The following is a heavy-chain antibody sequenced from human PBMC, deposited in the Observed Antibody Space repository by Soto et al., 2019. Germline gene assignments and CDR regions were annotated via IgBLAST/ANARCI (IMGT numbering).Heavy chain of an antibody. CDR3: AKIKHTDTAMVYFPHRYNWFDP. D-gene: IGHD5-18*01. J-gene: IGHJ5*02. CDR1: GLTYSWYA. CDR2: ISGSGGST. Sequence: PGGSLRLSCAGSGLTYSWYAMRWVRQAPGKGLEWVSAISGSGGSTYYADSVKGRFTISRDNSKNTLYLQMNSLRAEDTAVYYCAKIKHTDTAMVYFPHRYNWFDPWGQGTLVTVSS. V-gene: IGHV3-23*01.